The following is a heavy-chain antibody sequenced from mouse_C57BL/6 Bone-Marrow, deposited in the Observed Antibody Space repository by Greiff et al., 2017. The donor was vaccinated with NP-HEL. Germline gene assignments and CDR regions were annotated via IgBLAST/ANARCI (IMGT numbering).Heavy chain of an antibody. Sequence: VQGVESGPGLVQPSQSLSITCTVSGFSLTSYGVHWVRQSPGKGLEWLGVIWSGGSTDYNAAFISRLSISKDNSKSQVFFKMNSLQADDTAIYYCARKDYADYYAMDYWGQGTSVTVSS. D-gene: IGHD1-1*02. V-gene: IGHV2-2*01. J-gene: IGHJ4*01. CDR2: IWSGGST. CDR1: GFSLTSYG. CDR3: ARKDYADYYAMDY.